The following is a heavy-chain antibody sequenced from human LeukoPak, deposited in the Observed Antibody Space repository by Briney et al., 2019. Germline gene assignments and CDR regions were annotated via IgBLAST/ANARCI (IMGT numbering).Heavy chain of an antibody. D-gene: IGHD3-9*01. CDR3: ARHESYYDILTGYYYGYYFDY. V-gene: IGHV4-59*01. J-gene: IGHJ4*02. Sequence: KPSETLSLTCTVSGGTIRNYYWSWIRQPPGKGLEWIGYIYYSGSTNYNPSLKSRVTISVGTSKNQFSLKVTSVTAADTAVYYCARHESYYDILTGYYYGYYFDYWGQGTLVTVSS. CDR1: GGTIRNYY. CDR2: IYYSGST.